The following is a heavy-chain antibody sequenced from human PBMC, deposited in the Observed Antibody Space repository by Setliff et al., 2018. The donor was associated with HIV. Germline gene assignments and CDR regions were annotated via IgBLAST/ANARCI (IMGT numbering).Heavy chain of an antibody. CDR1: GGSFSDYY. J-gene: IGHJ5*02. CDR3: ARRTFGSGRIDP. Sequence: SETLSLTCVAHGGSFSDYYWSWIRLPAGKGLEWIGQIHTTGSTNYNPSLKSRLTISIDTSKNQFSLNLDSVITTDTAVYYCARRTFGSGRIDPWGQGTLVTVSS. D-gene: IGHD3-16*01. CDR2: IHTTGST. V-gene: IGHV4-59*10.